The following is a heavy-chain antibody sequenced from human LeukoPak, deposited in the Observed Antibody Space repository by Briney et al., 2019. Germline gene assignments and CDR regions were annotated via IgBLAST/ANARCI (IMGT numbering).Heavy chain of an antibody. V-gene: IGHV4-61*02. CDR2: ISTIGIT. J-gene: IGHJ6*03. CDR3: ARDGCGGSCFHYYYYYMDV. D-gene: IGHD2-15*01. CDR1: SGSISSSNYY. Sequence: SQTLSLTCTVSSGSISSSNYYWSWIRQPAGKVLELIGRISTIGITNYNPSLNSRVTISIDTSKNQFSLKLSSVTAADTAVYYCARDGCGGSCFHYYYYYMDVWGKGTTVTISS.